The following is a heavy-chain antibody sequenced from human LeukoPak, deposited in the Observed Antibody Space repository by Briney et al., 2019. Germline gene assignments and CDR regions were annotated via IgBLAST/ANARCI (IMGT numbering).Heavy chain of an antibody. J-gene: IGHJ4*02. CDR2: ISGSGGST. V-gene: IGHV3-23*01. CDR1: GLTLS. D-gene: IGHD3-22*01. Sequence: GGSLRLSCAASGLTLSMSWVRQAPGKGLEWVSAISGSGGSTYYADSVKGRFTISRDNSKNTLYLQMNSLRAEDTAVYCCAKYYDSSGYYHFDYWGQGTLVTVSS. CDR3: AKYYDSSGYYHFDY.